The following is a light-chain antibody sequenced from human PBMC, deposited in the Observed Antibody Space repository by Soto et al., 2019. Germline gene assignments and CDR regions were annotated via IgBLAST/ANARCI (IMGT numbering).Light chain of an antibody. J-gene: IGKJ1*01. Sequence: DIQMTQSPSTLSGSVGDRVTITCRASQTISSWLAWYQQKTGKAPKLLIHKASTLKSGVPSRFSGSGSGTEFTLNLRSLQPDEFATYDCQHYNSYSEAFGQGTKVEIK. CDR1: QTISSW. CDR3: QHYNSYSEA. V-gene: IGKV1-5*03. CDR2: KAS.